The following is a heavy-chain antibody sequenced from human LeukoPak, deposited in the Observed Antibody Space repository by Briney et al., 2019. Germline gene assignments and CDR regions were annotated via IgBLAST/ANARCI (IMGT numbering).Heavy chain of an antibody. CDR2: FDPEDGET. J-gene: IGHJ5*02. D-gene: IGHD2/OR15-2a*01. CDR3: ATVKDLQYNRPHRFQP. V-gene: IGHV1-24*01. CDR1: GYTLTELS. Sequence: GASVKVSCKVSGYTLTELSMHWVRQAPGKGLEWMGGFDPEDGETIYAQKFQGRVTMTEDTSTDTAYMELSSLRSEDTAVYYCATVKDLQYNRPHRFQPRGQGNLVNVS.